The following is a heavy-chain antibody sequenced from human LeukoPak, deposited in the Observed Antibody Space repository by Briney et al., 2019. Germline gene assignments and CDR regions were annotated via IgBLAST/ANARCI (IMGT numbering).Heavy chain of an antibody. J-gene: IGHJ4*02. V-gene: IGHV4-30-2*01. D-gene: IGHD6-13*01. CDR1: GGSISSGGYY. CDR3: ARLIAARLNYFDY. Sequence: SETLSLTCTVSGGSISSGGYYWSWIRQPPGKGLEWIGYIYHSGSTYYNPSLKSRVTISVDRSKNQFSLKLSSVTAADTAVYYCARLIAARLNYFDYWGQGTLVTVSS. CDR2: IYHSGST.